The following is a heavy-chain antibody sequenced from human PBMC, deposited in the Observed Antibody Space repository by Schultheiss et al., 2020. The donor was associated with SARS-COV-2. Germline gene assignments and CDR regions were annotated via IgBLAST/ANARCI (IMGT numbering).Heavy chain of an antibody. V-gene: IGHV4-59*12. D-gene: IGHD3-22*01. CDR1: GSSISSYY. CDR2: IYYSGST. J-gene: IGHJ3*02. CDR3: ASDRTDYDSSGHRTDAFDI. Sequence: SETLSLTCTVSGSSISSYYWSWIRQPPGKGLEWIGYIYYSGSTNYNPSRKSRVTISVDRSKNQFSLKLSSVTAADTAVYYCASDRTDYDSSGHRTDAFDIWGQGTMVTVSS.